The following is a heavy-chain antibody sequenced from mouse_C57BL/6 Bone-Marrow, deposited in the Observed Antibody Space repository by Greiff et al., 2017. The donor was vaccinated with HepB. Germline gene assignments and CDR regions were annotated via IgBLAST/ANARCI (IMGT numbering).Heavy chain of an antibody. V-gene: IGHV1-80*01. Sequence: VQLQQSGAELVKPGASVKLSCKASGYAFSSYWMNWVKQRPGKGLEWIGQIYPGDGDTNYNGKFKGKATLTADKSSSTAYMQLSSLTSEDSAVYFCARGYDGSSRYFDVWGTGTTVTVSS. D-gene: IGHD1-1*01. CDR3: ARGYDGSSRYFDV. CDR1: GYAFSSYW. CDR2: IYPGDGDT. J-gene: IGHJ1*03.